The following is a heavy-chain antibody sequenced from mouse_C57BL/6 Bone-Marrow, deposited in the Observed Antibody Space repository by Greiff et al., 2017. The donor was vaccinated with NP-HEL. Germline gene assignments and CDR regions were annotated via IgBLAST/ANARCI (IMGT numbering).Heavy chain of an antibody. CDR1: GYTFTDYY. J-gene: IGHJ3*01. CDR2: IFPGSGST. D-gene: IGHD1-1*01. CDR3: ARRDYGSSYGFAY. V-gene: IGHV1-75*01. Sequence: QVQLKESGPELVKPGASVKISCKASGYTFTDYYINWVKQRPGQGLEWIGWIFPGSGSTYYNEKFKGKATLTVDKSSSTAYMLLSSLTSEDSAVYFCARRDYGSSYGFAYWGQGTLVTVSA.